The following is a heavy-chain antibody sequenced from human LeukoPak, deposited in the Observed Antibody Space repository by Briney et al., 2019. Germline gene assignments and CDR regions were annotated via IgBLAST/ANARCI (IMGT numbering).Heavy chain of an antibody. D-gene: IGHD3-16*01. V-gene: IGHV1-18*01. CDR3: ARLRGGGSYPYYFDY. J-gene: IGHJ4*02. CDR2: ISAYNGNT. CDR1: GYTFTSYG. Sequence: ASVKVSCKASGYTFTSYGISWVRQAPGQGLEWMGWISAYNGNTNYAQKLQGRVTMTTDTSTSTAYMELRSLRSDDTAVYYCARLRGGGSYPYYFDYWGQGTLVTVSS.